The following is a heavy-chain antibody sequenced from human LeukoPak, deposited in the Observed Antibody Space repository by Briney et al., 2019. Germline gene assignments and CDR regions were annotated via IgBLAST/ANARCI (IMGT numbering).Heavy chain of an antibody. V-gene: IGHV1-2*02. D-gene: IGHD6-6*01. CDR1: GYTFTGYY. Sequence: ASVKVSCKASGYTFTGYYMHWVRQAPGQGLEWMGWINPNSGGTNYAQKFQGRVTMTRDTSISTAYMELSRLRSDDTAVYYCARAKIVGLGSSSSGHSDYWGQGTLVTVS. J-gene: IGHJ4*02. CDR3: ARAKIVGLGSSSSGHSDY. CDR2: INPNSGGT.